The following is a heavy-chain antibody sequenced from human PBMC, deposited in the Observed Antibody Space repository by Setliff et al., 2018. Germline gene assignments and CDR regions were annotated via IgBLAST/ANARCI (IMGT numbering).Heavy chain of an antibody. CDR2: IIPIFGTT. CDR3: ARESVVAVTTTNYYYYIDV. D-gene: IGHD2-21*02. CDR1: GGAFSNYG. Sequence: VASVKVSCKASGGAFSNYGITWVRQAPGQGLEWMGGIIPIFGTTTYAQKFLGRVTITTDESSSTGYMELSSLRSEDTAVYFCARESVVAVTTTNYYYYIDVWGEGTTVTVSS. V-gene: IGHV1-69*05. J-gene: IGHJ6*03.